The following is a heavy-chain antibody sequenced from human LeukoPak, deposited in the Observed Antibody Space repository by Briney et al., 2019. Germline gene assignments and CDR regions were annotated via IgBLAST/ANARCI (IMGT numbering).Heavy chain of an antibody. Sequence: PGGSLRLSCAASGFTFSSHDMHWVRQAIGKGLEWVSAIGSDGATYYPGSVKGRFTISRENGKNSLYLQMNSLRAGDTAVYYCARSFGWGIDVRGQGTMVTVSS. CDR2: IGSDGAT. D-gene: IGHD3-10*01. CDR3: ARSFGWGIDV. J-gene: IGHJ3*01. CDR1: GFTFSSHD. V-gene: IGHV3-13*04.